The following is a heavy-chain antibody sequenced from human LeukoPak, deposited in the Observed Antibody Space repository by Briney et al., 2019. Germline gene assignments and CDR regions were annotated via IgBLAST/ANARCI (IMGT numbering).Heavy chain of an antibody. CDR2: ISSSGSTI. D-gene: IGHD6-19*01. CDR1: GFTFSDYY. Sequence: GGSLRLSCAASGFTFSDYYMSWIRQAPGKGLEWVSYISSSGSTIYYADSVKGRFTISRDNAKNSLYLQMNSLRAEDTAVYYCARDANPSPQWLAYLDYWGQGTLVTVSS. V-gene: IGHV3-11*01. CDR3: ARDANPSPQWLAYLDY. J-gene: IGHJ4*02.